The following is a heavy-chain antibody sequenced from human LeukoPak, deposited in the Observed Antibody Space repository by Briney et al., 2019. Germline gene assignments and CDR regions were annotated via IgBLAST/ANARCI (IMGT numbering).Heavy chain of an antibody. J-gene: IGHJ4*02. V-gene: IGHV3-30*18. CDR1: GFTFSSYG. CDR3: AKDRTFDY. CDR2: ISYDGNDK. Sequence: GGSLRLSCAASGFTFSSYGMHWVRQAPGKGLEWAAVISYDGNDKSYADSVKGRLTISRDNSKNTLYLQMNSLRAEDTVVYYCAKDRTFDYWGQGTLVTVSS.